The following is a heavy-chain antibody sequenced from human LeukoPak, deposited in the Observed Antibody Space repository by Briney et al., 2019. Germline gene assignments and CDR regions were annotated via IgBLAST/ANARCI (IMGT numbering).Heavy chain of an antibody. CDR1: GGSISSYY. J-gene: IGHJ2*01. CDR2: IYYTGST. V-gene: IGHV4-59*01. Sequence: PSETLSLTCTVSGGSISSYYWTWIRQPPGKGLEWIGYIYYTGSTDYNPSLKSRDTMSLDTSKNQFSLKLSSVTAADTAVYYCARGLHHWYFDLWGRGTLVTVSS. D-gene: IGHD4-11*01. CDR3: ARGLHHWYFDL.